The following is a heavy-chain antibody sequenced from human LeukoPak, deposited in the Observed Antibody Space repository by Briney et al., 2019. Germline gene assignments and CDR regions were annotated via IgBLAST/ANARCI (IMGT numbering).Heavy chain of an antibody. D-gene: IGHD5-24*01. CDR2: IKPDVSEI. CDR1: GFTFSNYW. Sequence: GGSLRLSRAASGFTFSNYWMSWVRQAPGKGLEWVANIKPDVSEIYYVDSVKGRFTISRDNAKNYLYLQMGSLRAEDMAVYYCARDEGDGYNVHWGQGTLVTVSS. J-gene: IGHJ4*02. CDR3: ARDEGDGYNVH. V-gene: IGHV3-7*01.